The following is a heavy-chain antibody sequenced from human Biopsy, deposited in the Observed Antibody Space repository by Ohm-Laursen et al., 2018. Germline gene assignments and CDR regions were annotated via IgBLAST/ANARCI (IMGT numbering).Heavy chain of an antibody. CDR1: GGSFSGYY. D-gene: IGHD2-15*01. CDR3: ARGVGDASPYN. V-gene: IGHV4-34*01. CDR2: INHRGSA. J-gene: IGHJ4*02. Sequence: GTLSLTCAVYGGSFSGYYWTWIRQPPGKGLEWIGEINHRGSASYNPSLESRVTISVDTSKNHFSLNLTSVTAADTAMYYCARGVGDASPYNWGQGTQVTVSS.